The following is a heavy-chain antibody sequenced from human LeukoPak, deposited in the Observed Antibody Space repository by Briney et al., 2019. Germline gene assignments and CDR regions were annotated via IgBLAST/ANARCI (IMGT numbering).Heavy chain of an antibody. D-gene: IGHD5-12*01. CDR1: GGIFSSYT. CDR3: ARDDADSAYADGDY. Sequence: EASVKVSCKASGGIFSSYTISWVRQAPGQGLEWMGRIIPLLGMANYAQKFQGRVTIIADKSTSTAYMELSSLRSEDTAVYYCARDDADSAYADGDYWGQGTLVTVSS. J-gene: IGHJ4*02. CDR2: IIPLLGMA. V-gene: IGHV1-69*04.